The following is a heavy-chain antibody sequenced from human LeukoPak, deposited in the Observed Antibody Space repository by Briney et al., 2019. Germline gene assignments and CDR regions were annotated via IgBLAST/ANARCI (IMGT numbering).Heavy chain of an antibody. CDR1: GGSISSSSYY. V-gene: IGHV4-39*01. CDR3: AINESVRGITGLNDFFDD. D-gene: IGHD3-10*01. J-gene: IGHJ4*02. Sequence: SETLSLTCTVSGGSISSSSYYWGWIRQPPGKGLEWIGSIYYSGSTYYNPSLKSRVSISVDTSKNQFHLRLTSVTAADTAVYSCAINESVRGITGLNDFFDDRGQGTWVTVSS. CDR2: IYYSGST.